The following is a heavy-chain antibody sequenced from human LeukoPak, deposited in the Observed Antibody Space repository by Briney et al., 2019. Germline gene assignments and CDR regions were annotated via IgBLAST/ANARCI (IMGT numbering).Heavy chain of an antibody. Sequence: PGRSLRLSCAASGFTFSTYGMHWVRQAPGKGLEWVALIRYDGSNQYYADSVKGRFTTSKDNSKNMLYLQMNSLRAEDTAVYYCARNTGCCASGTCYYDYWGQGTLVTVSS. CDR2: IRYDGSNQ. CDR1: GFTFSTYG. J-gene: IGHJ4*02. D-gene: IGHD2-8*01. CDR3: ARNTGCCASGTCYYDY. V-gene: IGHV3-33*01.